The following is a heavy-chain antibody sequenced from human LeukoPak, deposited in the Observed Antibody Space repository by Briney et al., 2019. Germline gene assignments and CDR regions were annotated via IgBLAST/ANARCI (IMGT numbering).Heavy chain of an antibody. CDR2: IISIFGTA. CDR3: ARSPYYDILTGYSYFDY. Sequence: GASVKVSCKASGGTFSSYAISWVRQAPGQGLEWMGGIISIFGTANYAQKFQGRVTITADESTSTAYMELSSLRSEDTAVYYCARSPYYDILTGYSYFDYWGQGTLVTVSS. J-gene: IGHJ4*02. D-gene: IGHD3-9*01. V-gene: IGHV1-69*01. CDR1: GGTFSSYA.